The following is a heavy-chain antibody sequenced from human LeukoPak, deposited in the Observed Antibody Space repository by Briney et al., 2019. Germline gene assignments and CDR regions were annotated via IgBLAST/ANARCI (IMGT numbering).Heavy chain of an antibody. D-gene: IGHD3-10*02. CDR2: IYHSGRT. CDR3: ARQHYYVGGVTTLFDY. V-gene: IGHV4-38-2*01. J-gene: IGHJ4*02. Sequence: SETLSLTCAVSGYSISSGYYWGWIRQPPGKGLEWIGSIYHSGRTYYNPSLKSRVTTLVDTSKNQFSLKLSSVTAADTAVYYCARQHYYVGGVTTLFDYWGQGTLVTVSS. CDR1: GYSISSGYY.